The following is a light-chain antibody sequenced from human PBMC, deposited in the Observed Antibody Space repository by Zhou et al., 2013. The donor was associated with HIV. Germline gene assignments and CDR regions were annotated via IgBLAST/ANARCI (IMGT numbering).Light chain of an antibody. CDR3: QQLNSYPPT. CDR2: AAS. CDR1: QGISSY. V-gene: IGKV1-9*01. J-gene: IGKJ2*01. Sequence: DIQLTQSPSFLSASVGDRVIITCRASQGISSYLAWYQQKPGKAPKLLIYAASTLQSGVPSRFSGSGSGTEFTLTISSLQPEDFATYYCQQLNSYPPTFGQGTKVETK.